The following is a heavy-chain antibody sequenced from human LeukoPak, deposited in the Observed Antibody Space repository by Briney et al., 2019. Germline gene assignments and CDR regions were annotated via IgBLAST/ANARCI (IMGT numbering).Heavy chain of an antibody. V-gene: IGHV1-2*04. J-gene: IGHJ6*02. D-gene: IGHD1-1*01. CDR2: INPNSGGT. Sequence: ASVKVSCKASGYTFTGYYMHWVRQAPGQGLEWMGWINPNSGGTNYAQKFQGWVTMTRDTSISTAYMELSRLRSDDTAVYYCARAQDGTHYYYYYGMDVWGQGTTVTVSS. CDR3: ARAQDGTHYYYYYGMDV. CDR1: GYTFTGYY.